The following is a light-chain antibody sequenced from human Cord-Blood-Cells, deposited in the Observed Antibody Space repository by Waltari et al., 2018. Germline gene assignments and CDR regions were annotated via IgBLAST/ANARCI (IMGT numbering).Light chain of an antibody. CDR1: NIGSKS. CDR2: DAS. CDR3: QVWDSSSDHYV. Sequence: SYVLTQPPSVSVAPGQTARLTCGGNNIGSKSVHWYQQKPGQAPVLVVYDASDRPAGIPERFSGSNSGNTATLTISRVEAGDEADYYCQVWDSSSDHYVFGTGTKVTVL. J-gene: IGLJ1*01. V-gene: IGLV3-21*02.